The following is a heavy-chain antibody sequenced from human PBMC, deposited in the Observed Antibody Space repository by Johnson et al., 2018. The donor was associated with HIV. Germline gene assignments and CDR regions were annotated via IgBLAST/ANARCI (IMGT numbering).Heavy chain of an antibody. Sequence: VQLVESGGGLVQPGGSLRLSCSASGFTVSSNYMNWVRQAPGKGLEWVSVIYSGDSTYYADSVKGRFIISRDNSKHTLYLQMNSLRADDTAVYYCARDQRGGYSYGDAFDF. J-gene: IGHJ3*01. CDR1: GFTVSSNY. V-gene: IGHV3-66*01. CDR2: IYSGDST. CDR3: ARDQRGGYSYGDAFDF. D-gene: IGHD5-18*01.